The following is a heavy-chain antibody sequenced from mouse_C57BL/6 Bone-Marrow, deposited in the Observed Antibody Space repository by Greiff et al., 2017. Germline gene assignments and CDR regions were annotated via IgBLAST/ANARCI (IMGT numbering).Heavy chain of an antibody. D-gene: IGHD1-1*01. CDR1: GFTFSSYA. J-gene: IGHJ3*01. CDR2: ISDGGSYT. V-gene: IGHV5-4*01. CDR3: ARALTTVVPLAY. Sequence: EVLLVESGGGLVKPGGSLKLSCAASGFTFSSYAMSWVRQTPEKRLEWVATISDGGSYTYYPDNVKGRFTISRDNAKNNLYLQMSHLKSEDTAMYYCARALTTVVPLAYWGQGTLVTVSA.